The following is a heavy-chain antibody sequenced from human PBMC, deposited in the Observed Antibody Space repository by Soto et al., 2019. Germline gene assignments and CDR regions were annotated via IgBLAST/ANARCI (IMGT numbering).Heavy chain of an antibody. V-gene: IGHV1-69*02. J-gene: IGHJ4*02. D-gene: IGHD6-6*01. CDR3: ARLTLEYSSSLPDY. Sequence: SVKVSCKASGGTFSSYTISWVRQAPGQGLEWMGRIIPILGIANYAQKFQGRVTITADKSTSTAYMELSSLRSEDTAVYYCARLTLEYSSSLPDYWGQGTLVTVSS. CDR2: IIPILGIA. CDR1: GGTFSSYT.